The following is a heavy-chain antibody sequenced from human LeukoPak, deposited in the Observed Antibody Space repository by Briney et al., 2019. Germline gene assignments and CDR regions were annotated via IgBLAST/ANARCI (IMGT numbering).Heavy chain of an antibody. CDR1: RFLFSTYA. Sequence: PVGSLRLSCAASRFLFSTYAMHSVRQAPGKGLECVAVISYDESNKYYADSVKGRFTISRDNSKSTQYLQMNSLRAEDTAVYYCAKGYYYDSGRCQSEGYFDYWGQGTLVTVSS. J-gene: IGHJ4*02. CDR2: ISYDESNK. V-gene: IGHV3-30*18. CDR3: AKGYYYDSGRCQSEGYFDY. D-gene: IGHD3-10*01.